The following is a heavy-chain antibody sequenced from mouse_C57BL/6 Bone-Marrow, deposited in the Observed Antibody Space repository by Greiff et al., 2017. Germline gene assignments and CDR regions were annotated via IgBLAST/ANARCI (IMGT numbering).Heavy chain of an antibody. CDR2: IYPGDGDT. V-gene: IGHV1-80*01. CDR1: GYAFSSYW. CDR3: ARDAQAFAY. J-gene: IGHJ3*01. Sequence: QVQLQQSGAELVKPGASVKISCNASGYAFSSYWRNWVKQRPGKGLVWIGQIYPGDGDTNYNGKFKGKATLTADKSSSTAYMQLSSLTSEDSAVYFCARDAQAFAYWGQGTLVTVSA. D-gene: IGHD3-2*02.